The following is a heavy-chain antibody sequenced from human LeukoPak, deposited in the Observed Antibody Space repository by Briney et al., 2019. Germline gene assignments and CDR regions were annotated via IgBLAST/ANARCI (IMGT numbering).Heavy chain of an antibody. CDR3: ARGPNSNWSGLDF. CDR1: GFSFSGHW. CDR2: ISPTGSTT. V-gene: IGHV3-74*01. J-gene: IGHJ4*02. D-gene: IGHD6-6*01. Sequence: GGSLRLSCTASGFSFSGHWMHWARQLPGKGLVWVSRISPTGSTTSYADSVKGRFTVSRDNAKNTLYLQVNNLRAEDTAVYYCARGPNSNWSGLDFWGRGTLLTVSS.